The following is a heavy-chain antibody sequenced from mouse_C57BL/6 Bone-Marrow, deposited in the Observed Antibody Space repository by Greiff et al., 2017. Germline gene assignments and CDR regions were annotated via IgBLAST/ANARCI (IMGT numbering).Heavy chain of an antibody. J-gene: IGHJ3*01. Sequence: VQLQQSGPGLVKPSQSLSLTCSVTGYSITSGYYWNWIRQFPGNKLEWMGYISYDGSNNYNPSLKNRISITRDTSKNQFFLKLNSVTTEDTATYYCAREVYYYGSSYGAYWGQGTLVTVSA. CDR2: ISYDGSN. CDR3: AREVYYYGSSYGAY. V-gene: IGHV3-6*01. CDR1: GYSITSGYY. D-gene: IGHD1-1*01.